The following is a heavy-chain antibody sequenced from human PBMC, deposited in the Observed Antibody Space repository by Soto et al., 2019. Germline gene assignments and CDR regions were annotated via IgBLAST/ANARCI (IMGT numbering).Heavy chain of an antibody. V-gene: IGHV3-11*06. CDR2: ISGSSGSK. D-gene: IGHD3-16*01. CDR3: ARYAADVSTFFGQ. J-gene: IGHJ4*02. Sequence: GGSLRLSGAASGFIFNDYYMSWIRQAPGTGLEWLSNISGSSGSKKYADAGKGRFTISRDNAKKSLYLEMHSLRAADTAMCYCARYAADVSTFFGQWGEGTMVT. CDR1: GFIFNDYY.